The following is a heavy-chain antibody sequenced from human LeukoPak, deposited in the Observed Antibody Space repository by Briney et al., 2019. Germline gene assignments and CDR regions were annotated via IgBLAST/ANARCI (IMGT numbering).Heavy chain of an antibody. V-gene: IGHV3-33*01. CDR1: GFTFNNYD. Sequence: PERSLRLSCAASGFTFNNYDMHWVRQAPGKGLEWVAVIWYDGDNRYYADSVKGRFTISRDNTKNTLYLQMNSLRAEDTAVYYCARDPYYDVTRGLFDYWGQGTLVTVSS. CDR2: IWYDGDNR. J-gene: IGHJ4*02. CDR3: ARDPYYDVTRGLFDY. D-gene: IGHD3-16*01.